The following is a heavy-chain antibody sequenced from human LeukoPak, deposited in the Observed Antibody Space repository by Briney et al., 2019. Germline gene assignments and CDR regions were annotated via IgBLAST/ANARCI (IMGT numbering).Heavy chain of an antibody. D-gene: IGHD6-19*01. CDR2: INHSGST. Sequence: SETLSLTCAVYGGSFSGYYWSWIRQPPGKGLEWIGEINHSGSTNYNPSFKSRVTISVDTSKNQFSLKLSSVTAADTAVYYCASAESIAVAGNWGQGTLVTVSS. V-gene: IGHV4-34*01. J-gene: IGHJ4*02. CDR1: GGSFSGYY. CDR3: ASAESIAVAGN.